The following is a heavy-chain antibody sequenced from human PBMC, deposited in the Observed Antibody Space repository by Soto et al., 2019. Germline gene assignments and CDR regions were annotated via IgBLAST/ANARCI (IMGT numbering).Heavy chain of an antibody. V-gene: IGHV3-30*03. D-gene: IGHD2-8*02. CDR3: TGEVASGY. J-gene: IGHJ4*02. CDR1: GFTDSTYG. Sequence: QVQLVESGGGVVQPGRSLRLSCAVSGFTDSTYGMHWVRQGPGKGLEWVAVISRDGGTKYYADSVKGRFTISKDNSRNTLFLEMNNLRGDDMAVYYCTGEVASGYWGQGTLVTVSS. CDR2: ISRDGGTK.